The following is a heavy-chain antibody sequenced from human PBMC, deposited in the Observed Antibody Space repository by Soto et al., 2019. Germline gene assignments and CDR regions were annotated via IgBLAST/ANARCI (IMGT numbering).Heavy chain of an antibody. J-gene: IGHJ4*02. V-gene: IGHV2-5*02. CDR2: IYWDDDK. CDR3: AHHPYYGLGSYSFDY. Sequence: QITLKESGPTLVRPTQTLTLTCTFSGFSLTTSGVGVGWIRQPPGKALEWLAVIYWDDDKRYSSSLKSRLTITKDTSKNQVVLKMTNMDHVDTATYYCAHHPYYGLGSYSFDYWGQGTLVTVSS. CDR1: GFSLTTSGVG. D-gene: IGHD3-10*01.